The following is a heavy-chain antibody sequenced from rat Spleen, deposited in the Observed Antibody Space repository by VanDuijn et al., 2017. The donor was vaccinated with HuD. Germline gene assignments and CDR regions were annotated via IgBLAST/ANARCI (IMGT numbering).Heavy chain of an antibody. CDR3: ARQWDY. CDR1: GFTFSNFY. CDR2: ISTGGDNT. Sequence: EVQLVESGGGLVQPGRSMKLSCAVSGFTFSNFYMAWVRQAPTKGLEWVASISTGGDNTYYRDSVKGRFTISRENAKSTLYLQMDSLRSEDTATYYCARQWDYWGQGVMVTVSS. J-gene: IGHJ2*01. V-gene: IGHV5-25*01.